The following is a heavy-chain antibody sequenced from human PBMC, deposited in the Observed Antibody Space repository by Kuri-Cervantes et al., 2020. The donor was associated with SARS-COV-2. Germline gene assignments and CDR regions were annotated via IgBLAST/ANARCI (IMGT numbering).Heavy chain of an antibody. D-gene: IGHD3-16*01. J-gene: IGHJ3*02. CDR3: ARDNWAYAFDI. CDR1: GGSTSSYY. CDR2: MYSSGST. V-gene: IGHV4-4*07. Sequence: SETLSLTCTVSGGSTSSYYWSWIRQPAGKGLQWIGRMYSSGSTDYNPSLKSRVTISVDTSKNQFSLRVTSVTAADTAVYYCARDNWAYAFDIWGQGTMVTVSS.